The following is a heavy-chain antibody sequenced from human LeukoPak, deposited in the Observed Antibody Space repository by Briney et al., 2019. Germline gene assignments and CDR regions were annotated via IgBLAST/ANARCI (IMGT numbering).Heavy chain of an antibody. CDR2: ISGSGGST. CDR3: AKALLFGEQIPWDY. CDR1: GFTFSSYW. J-gene: IGHJ4*02. Sequence: GGSLRLSCAASGFTFSSYWMSWVRQAPGKGLEWVSAISGSGGSTYYADSVKGRFTISRDNSKNTLYLQMNSLRAEDTAVYYCAKALLFGEQIPWDYWGQGTLVTVSS. D-gene: IGHD3-10*02. V-gene: IGHV3-23*01.